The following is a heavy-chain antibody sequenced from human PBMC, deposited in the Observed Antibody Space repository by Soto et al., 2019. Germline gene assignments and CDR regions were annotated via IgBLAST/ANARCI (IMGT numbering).Heavy chain of an antibody. D-gene: IGHD2-15*01. V-gene: IGHV3-23*01. CDR3: AKDKVCSGGSCYYDY. Sequence: EVQLLEAGGALIQPGGSLRLSCAASGFTFSSYTMTWVRQAPGKGLEWVSAINGGGGTTYYADSVKGRFTISRDNSKDTLYLQMNSLRAEDTAVYYCAKDKVCSGGSCYYDYWGQGTLVTVSS. CDR2: INGGGGTT. J-gene: IGHJ4*02. CDR1: GFTFSSYT.